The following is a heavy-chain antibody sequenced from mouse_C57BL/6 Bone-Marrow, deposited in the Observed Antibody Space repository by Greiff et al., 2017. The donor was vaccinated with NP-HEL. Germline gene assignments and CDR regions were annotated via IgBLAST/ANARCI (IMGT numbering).Heavy chain of an antibody. V-gene: IGHV1-80*01. CDR1: GYAFSSYW. Sequence: VQLQESGAELVKPWASVKISCKASGYAFSSYWMNWVKERPGKGLEWIGQIYPGDGDTKYNGKFKGKATLTADKSSSTAYMQVSSLTSEDSAVYSCERGDYGSSRFGYAMDYWGQGTSVTVSS. D-gene: IGHD1-1*01. CDR3: ERGDYGSSRFGYAMDY. CDR2: IYPGDGDT. J-gene: IGHJ4*01.